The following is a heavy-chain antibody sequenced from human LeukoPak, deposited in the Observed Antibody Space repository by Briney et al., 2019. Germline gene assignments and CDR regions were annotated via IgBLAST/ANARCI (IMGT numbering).Heavy chain of an antibody. CDR1: GFTFSNYA. CDR2: ISGSGGST. CDR3: AKGPGIAAVGSYDY. D-gene: IGHD6-13*01. Sequence: GGSLRLSCAASGFTFSNYAMSWVRQAPGKGLEWVSAISGSGGSTYYADSVKGRFTISRDNSKNTLYLQMNSLRAEDTAVYYCAKGPGIAAVGSYDYWGQGTLVIVSS. J-gene: IGHJ4*02. V-gene: IGHV3-23*01.